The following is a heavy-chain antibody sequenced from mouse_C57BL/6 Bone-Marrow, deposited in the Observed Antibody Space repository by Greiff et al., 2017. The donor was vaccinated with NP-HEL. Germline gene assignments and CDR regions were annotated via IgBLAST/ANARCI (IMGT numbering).Heavy chain of an antibody. D-gene: IGHD3-2*02. J-gene: IGHJ2*01. Sequence: VKLQESGAELVKPGASVKISCKASGYAFSSYWMNWVKQRPGKGLEWIGQIYPGDGDTNYNGKFKGKATLTADKSSSTAYMQLSSLTSEDSAVYFCARPTAQAYYFDYWGQGTTLTVSS. V-gene: IGHV1-80*01. CDR2: IYPGDGDT. CDR1: GYAFSSYW. CDR3: ARPTAQAYYFDY.